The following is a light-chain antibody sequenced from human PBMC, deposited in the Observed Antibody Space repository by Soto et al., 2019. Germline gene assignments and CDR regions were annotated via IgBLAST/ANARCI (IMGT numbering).Light chain of an antibody. Sequence: DIQMTQSTSTLSASVGDRVTITCRASQSISSWLAWYQQKPGKAPEVLIYKASSLESGVPSRFSGSGSGTEFTLTISSLQPDDFATYYCQHYNSYPYTFGQGTKVDI. CDR2: KAS. CDR3: QHYNSYPYT. CDR1: QSISSW. V-gene: IGKV1-5*03. J-gene: IGKJ2*01.